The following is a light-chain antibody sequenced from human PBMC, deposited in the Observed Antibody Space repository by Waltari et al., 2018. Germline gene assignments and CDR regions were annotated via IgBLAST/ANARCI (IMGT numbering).Light chain of an antibody. V-gene: IGLV1-40*01. CDR1: SSNIGAGHD. Sequence: QSVLTQPPSVSGAPGQRVTISCTGTSSNIGAGHDVHWYQGFSGTAPKLLIYGNNNRPSGVPDRFAGSKSGMSASLAITGLQAEDEADYYYQSFDVSLSGGVIFGGGTKVTVL. CDR2: GNN. CDR3: QSFDVSLSGGVI. J-gene: IGLJ2*01.